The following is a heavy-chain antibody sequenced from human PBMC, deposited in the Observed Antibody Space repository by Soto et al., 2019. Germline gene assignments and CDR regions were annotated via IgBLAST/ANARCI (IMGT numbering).Heavy chain of an antibody. CDR1: RGSFNAYS. Sequence: SETLSLTCAVHRGSFNAYSWTWIRQPPGKGLEWIGEIDHSGSTTYNPSLKSRIIMSVDTSKNQFSLNVSSMTAADTAVYYCSRGLRYSGMDVWGQGTTVTVSS. CDR3: SRGLRYSGMDV. V-gene: IGHV4-34*01. J-gene: IGHJ6*02. CDR2: IDHSGST.